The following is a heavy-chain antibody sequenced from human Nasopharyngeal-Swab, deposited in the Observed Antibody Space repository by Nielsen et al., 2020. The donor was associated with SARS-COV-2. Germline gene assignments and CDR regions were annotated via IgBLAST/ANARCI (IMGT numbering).Heavy chain of an antibody. V-gene: IGHV3-30-3*01. J-gene: IGHJ3*02. CDR1: GFTFSTYP. D-gene: IGHD5-18*01. CDR3: AREGGDSYGSGGAFDI. Sequence: GGSLRLSCAASGFTFSTYPMHWVRQAAGKGLEWVAVISYDGSNKYYAGSVKGRFTISRDNSKNTLYLQMNRLRPEDTAVYYCAREGGDSYGSGGAFDIWGQGTMVTVSS. CDR2: ISYDGSNK.